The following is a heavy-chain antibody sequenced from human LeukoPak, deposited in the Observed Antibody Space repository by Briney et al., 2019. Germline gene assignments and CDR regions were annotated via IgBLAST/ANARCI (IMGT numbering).Heavy chain of an antibody. CDR1: GFTFSSYA. J-gene: IGHJ3*02. V-gene: IGHV3-23*01. CDR2: ISGSGGNT. Sequence: GGSLRLSCATSGFTFSSYAMSWVRQAPGKGLEWVSSISGSGGNTYYADSVKGRFTISRDYSKNTLYLQMNSLRAEDTAVYYCARELGYYDAFDIWGQGTMVTVSS. D-gene: IGHD3-10*01. CDR3: ARELGYYDAFDI.